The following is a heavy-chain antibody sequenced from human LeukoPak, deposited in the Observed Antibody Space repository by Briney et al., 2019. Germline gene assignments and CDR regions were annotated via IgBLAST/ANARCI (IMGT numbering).Heavy chain of an antibody. CDR3: ARGGFPGSFLDNWFDP. CDR1: GYTFTGYY. Sequence: ASVKVSCKASGYTFTGYYMHWVRQAPGQGLEWMGWINPNSGATNSAQKFQGWVTMTRDTSISTVYVELSRLRSDDTAVYYCARGGFPGSFLDNWFDPWGQGTLVTVSS. V-gene: IGHV1-2*04. J-gene: IGHJ5*02. D-gene: IGHD3-3*01. CDR2: INPNSGAT.